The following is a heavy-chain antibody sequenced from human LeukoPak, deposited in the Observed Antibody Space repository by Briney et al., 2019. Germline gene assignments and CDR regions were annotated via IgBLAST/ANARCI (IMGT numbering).Heavy chain of an antibody. CDR1: GFTFSSYA. CDR2: ISSNGGST. J-gene: IGHJ4*02. V-gene: IGHV3-64*01. CDR3: ARVSFRGYDISTGPLDY. D-gene: IGHD3-9*01. Sequence: GGSLRLSCAASGFTFSSYAMHWVRQAPGKGLEYVSAISSNGGSTYYANSVKGRFTISRDNSKNTLYLQMGSLRAEDMAVYYCARVSFRGYDISTGPLDYWGQGTLVTVSS.